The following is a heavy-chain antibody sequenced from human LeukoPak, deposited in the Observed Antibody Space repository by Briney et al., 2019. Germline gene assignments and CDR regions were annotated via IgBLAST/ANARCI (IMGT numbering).Heavy chain of an antibody. CDR1: GFTVSRTY. Sequence: GGSLRLSCAASGFTVSRTYMSWVRQAPGKGLEWVSLIYGAGSTNYADSVKGRFTISRDNSKNTLSLQLNSLRAEDTAVYYCAGANQGDTVAGDYWGLGTLVTVS. V-gene: IGHV3-53*01. CDR2: IYGAGST. D-gene: IGHD6-19*01. CDR3: AGANQGDTVAGDY. J-gene: IGHJ4*02.